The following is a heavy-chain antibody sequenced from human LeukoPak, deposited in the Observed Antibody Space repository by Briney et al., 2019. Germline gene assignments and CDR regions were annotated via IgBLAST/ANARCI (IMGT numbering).Heavy chain of an antibody. CDR1: GFTFTSSA. J-gene: IGHJ5*02. D-gene: IGHD3-3*01. V-gene: IGHV1-58*01. CDR3: AADNLKLNYDFWTPLSA. CDR2: IVVGSGNT. Sequence: SVKVSCKASGFTFTSSAVQWVRQARGQRLEWIGWIVVGSGNTNYTQKFQERVTITRDMSTSTAYMELSSLRSEDTAVYYCAADNLKLNYDFWTPLSAWGQGTLVTVSS.